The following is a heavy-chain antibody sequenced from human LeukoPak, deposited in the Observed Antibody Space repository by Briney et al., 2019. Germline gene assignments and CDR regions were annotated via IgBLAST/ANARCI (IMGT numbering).Heavy chain of an antibody. CDR2: IYPGDSDT. J-gene: IGHJ6*03. CDR3: ARHPIVAAAGYYYYYMDV. V-gene: IGHV5-51*01. Sequence: GESLKISCKGSGYSFTSYWIGWVRQMPGKGLEWMGIIYPGDSDTRYSPSFQGQVTISADKSISTAYLQWSGLKASDTAMYYCARHPIVAAAGYYYYYMDVWGKGTTVTISS. CDR1: GYSFTSYW. D-gene: IGHD6-13*01.